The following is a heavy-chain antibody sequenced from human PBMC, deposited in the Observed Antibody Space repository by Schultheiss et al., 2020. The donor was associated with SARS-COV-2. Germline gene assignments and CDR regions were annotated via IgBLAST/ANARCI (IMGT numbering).Heavy chain of an antibody. V-gene: IGHV1-46*01. D-gene: IGHD4-23*01. CDR2: INPSGGST. J-gene: IGHJ4*02. CDR1: GYTFTSYF. Sequence: ASVKVSCKASGYTFTSYFIHWVRQAPGQGLEWMGIINPSGGSTNYAQTFQGRLTMTRDTSTSTAYMELSSLRSEDTAVYYCARDSQDYGGNSGFDYFDYWGQGTLVTVSS. CDR3: ARDSQDYGGNSGFDYFDY.